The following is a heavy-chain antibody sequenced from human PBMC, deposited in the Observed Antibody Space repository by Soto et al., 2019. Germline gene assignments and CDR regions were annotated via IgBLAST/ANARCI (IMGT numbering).Heavy chain of an antibody. V-gene: IGHV4-59*01. CDR1: GGSIISGY. CDR2: ISYSGNT. D-gene: IGHD2-15*01. CDR3: AGLRGYAGSPIDY. J-gene: IGHJ4*02. Sequence: SETLSLTCTVSGGSIISGYWSWIRQPPGKGLEWIGYISYSGNTNYNPSLKSRVTMSVDTPKNQFSLRLSSVTTADTAVYYCAGLRGYAGSPIDYWGQGALVTVSS.